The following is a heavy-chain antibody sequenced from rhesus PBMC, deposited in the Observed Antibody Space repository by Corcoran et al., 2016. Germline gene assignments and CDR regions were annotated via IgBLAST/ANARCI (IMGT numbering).Heavy chain of an antibody. CDR3: ARRTRYNWNDGDY. D-gene: IGHD1-7*02. V-gene: IGHV4-143*01. CDR1: GGSISGYYL. Sequence: QVQLQESGPGAVKPSETLFLTCAVSGGSISGYYLWSWIRQPPGKGLVLIGIIYGGSGSTSYNPSLKGRVIISKDTSKNQFSLKLSSVTAADTAVYYCARRTRYNWNDGDYWGQGVLVTVSS. J-gene: IGHJ4*01. CDR2: IYGGSGST.